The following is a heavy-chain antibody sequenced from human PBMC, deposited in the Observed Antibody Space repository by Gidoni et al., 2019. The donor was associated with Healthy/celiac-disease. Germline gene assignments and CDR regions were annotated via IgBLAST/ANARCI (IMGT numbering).Heavy chain of an antibody. CDR3: AREAIVRGDYYFDY. CDR2: IYGGGGT. Sequence: EVQLVETGGGLIQPGGSLRLSCAASGFTVSSNYMSWVRQAPGKGLEWVSVIYGGGGTYYADSVKGRFTISRDNSKNTLYLQMNSLRVEDTAVYYCAREAIVRGDYYFDYWGQGTLVTVSS. J-gene: IGHJ4*02. CDR1: GFTVSSNY. V-gene: IGHV3-53*02. D-gene: IGHD3-10*01.